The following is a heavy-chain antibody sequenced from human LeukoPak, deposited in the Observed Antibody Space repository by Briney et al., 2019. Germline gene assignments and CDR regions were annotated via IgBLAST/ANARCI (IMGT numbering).Heavy chain of an antibody. V-gene: IGHV3-23*01. D-gene: IGHD3-22*01. J-gene: IGHJ3*02. CDR3: AKDYYDSSGYYNYDAFDI. Sequence: GGSLRLSCAASGFTFSSYAMSWVRQAPGKGLEWVSTISDIGGTTYYADSVKGRFTISRDNSKNTLYLQMNSLRAEDTAVYYCAKDYYDSSGYYNYDAFDIWGQGTMVTVSS. CDR1: GFTFSSYA. CDR2: ISDIGGTT.